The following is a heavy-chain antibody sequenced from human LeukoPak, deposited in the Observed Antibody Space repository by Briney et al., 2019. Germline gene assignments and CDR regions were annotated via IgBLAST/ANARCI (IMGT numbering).Heavy chain of an antibody. Sequence: GASVKVSCKASGYTFTGYYIHWVRQAPGQGPEWMGWIDPHSGATNYSQKFHGRVTVTRDTSISTAFMELSSLRSDDTAMYYCSRDLLMYYSGSGESTWGQGTPVTVSS. V-gene: IGHV1-2*02. D-gene: IGHD3-10*01. CDR3: SRDLLMYYSGSGEST. CDR1: GYTFTGYY. J-gene: IGHJ5*02. CDR2: IDPHSGAT.